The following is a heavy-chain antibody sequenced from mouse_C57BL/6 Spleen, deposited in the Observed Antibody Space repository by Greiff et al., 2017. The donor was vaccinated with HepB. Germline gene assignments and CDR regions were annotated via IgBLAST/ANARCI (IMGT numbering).Heavy chain of an antibody. CDR3: APYYDYDGGFAY. CDR1: GFSLTSYG. D-gene: IGHD2-4*01. CDR2: IWRGGST. V-gene: IGHV2-5*01. J-gene: IGHJ3*01. Sequence: VKLVESGPGLVQPSQSLSITCTVSGFSLTSYGVHWVRQSPGKGLEWLGVIWRGGSTDYNAAFMSRLSITKDNSKSQVFFKMNSLQADDTAIYYCAPYYDYDGGFAYWGQGTLVTVSA.